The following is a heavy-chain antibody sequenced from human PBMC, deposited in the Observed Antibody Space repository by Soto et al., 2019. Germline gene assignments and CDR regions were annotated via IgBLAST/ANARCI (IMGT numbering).Heavy chain of an antibody. CDR1: GGTFSSYS. V-gene: IGHV1-69*01. D-gene: IGHD2-15*01. CDR3: ARDGGGHCGGIDY. Sequence: QVQLVQSGAEVKKPGSSVKVSCKASGGTFSSYSINWVRQAPGQGLEWMGEINPIFGTANYAQKFQGRVTITAAESTRTGYMELSRLGSEYSAVDYCARDGGGHCGGIDYWGQGTLVTVSS. CDR2: INPIFGTA. J-gene: IGHJ4*02.